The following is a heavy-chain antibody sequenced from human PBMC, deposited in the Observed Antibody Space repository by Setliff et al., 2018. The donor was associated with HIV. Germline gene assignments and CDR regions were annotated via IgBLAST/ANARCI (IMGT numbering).Heavy chain of an antibody. CDR1: GYTFTSYD. J-gene: IGHJ6*03. D-gene: IGHD3-22*01. V-gene: IGHV1-8*02. CDR3: VRQGDSSGYWQTSSYYIDV. CDR2: MYPNSGNT. Sequence: ASVKVSCKASGYTFTSYDINWVRQATGQGLEWMGWMYPNSGNTGYAQKFQGRLTVTRDTSTSTVYMDLSSLRSEDTAVYYCVRQGDSSGYWQTSSYYIDVWGKGTTVTVSS.